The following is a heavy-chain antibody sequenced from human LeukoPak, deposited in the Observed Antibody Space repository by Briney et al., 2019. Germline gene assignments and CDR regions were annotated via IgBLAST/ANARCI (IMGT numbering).Heavy chain of an antibody. CDR3: AKFPGYSYGFAWDYFDY. Sequence: PGGSLRLSCAASGITFSSYGMSWVRQPPGKGLEWVSSISSTGGTTYYADSVKGRFTISRDNSKNTLYLQMNSLRAEDTAVYYCAKFPGYSYGFAWDYFDYWGQGTLVTVSS. J-gene: IGHJ4*02. CDR2: ISSTGGTT. D-gene: IGHD5-18*01. CDR1: GITFSSYG. V-gene: IGHV3-23*01.